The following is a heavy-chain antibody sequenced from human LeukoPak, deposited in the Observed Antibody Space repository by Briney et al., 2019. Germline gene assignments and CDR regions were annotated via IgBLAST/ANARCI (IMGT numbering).Heavy chain of an antibody. J-gene: IGHJ4*02. CDR1: GYTFTSYT. Sequence: ASVKVSCKASGYTFTSYTVHWVRQAPGQRLEWMGWINAGNGNTKYSEKFQGRVTITRDTSTSTAYMEVRSLRSDDTAVYYCARIRGYSGNAEVDYDDWGQGTLVTVSS. V-gene: IGHV1-3*01. D-gene: IGHD5-12*01. CDR2: INAGNGNT. CDR3: ARIRGYSGNAEVDYDD.